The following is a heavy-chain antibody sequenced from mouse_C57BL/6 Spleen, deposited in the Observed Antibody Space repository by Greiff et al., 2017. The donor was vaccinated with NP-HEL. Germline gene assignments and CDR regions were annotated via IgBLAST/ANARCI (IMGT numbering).Heavy chain of an antibody. CDR1: GYTFTDYY. Sequence: QVQLQQSGPELVKPGASVKISCKASGYTFTDYYINWVKQRPGQGLGWIGWIYPGSGNTKYNEKFKGKATLTVDTSSSTAYMQLSSLTSEDSAVYFCARGSYFDYWGQGTTLTVSS. CDR3: ARGSYFDY. J-gene: IGHJ2*01. D-gene: IGHD1-1*01. V-gene: IGHV1-84*01. CDR2: IYPGSGNT.